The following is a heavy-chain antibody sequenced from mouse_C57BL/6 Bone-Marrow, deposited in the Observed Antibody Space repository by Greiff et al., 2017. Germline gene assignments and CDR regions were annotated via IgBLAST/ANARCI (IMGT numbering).Heavy chain of an antibody. Sequence: VQLQQPGAELVKPGASVKLSCKASGYTFTSYWMHWVKQRPGQGLEWIGMIHPNSGSTNYNEKFKSKATLTVDKSSSTGYIQLSSLTSEDSAVYYCARKGYYGPGVYFDYWGQGTTLTVSS. CDR3: ARKGYYGPGVYFDY. D-gene: IGHD1-2*01. V-gene: IGHV1-64*01. J-gene: IGHJ2*01. CDR2: IHPNSGST. CDR1: GYTFTSYW.